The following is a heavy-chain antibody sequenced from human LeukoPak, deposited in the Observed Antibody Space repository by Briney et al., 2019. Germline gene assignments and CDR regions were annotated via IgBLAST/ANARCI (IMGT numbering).Heavy chain of an antibody. CDR1: GFTFSSYG. Sequence: PGGSLRLSCAASGFTFSSYGMPWVRQAPGKGLEWVAVISYDGSNKYYADSVKGRFTISRDNSKNTLYLQMNSLRAEDTAVYYCAKDSTYSSGWYGLAYWGQGTLVTVSS. CDR3: AKDSTYSSGWYGLAY. J-gene: IGHJ4*02. V-gene: IGHV3-30*18. CDR2: ISYDGSNK. D-gene: IGHD6-19*01.